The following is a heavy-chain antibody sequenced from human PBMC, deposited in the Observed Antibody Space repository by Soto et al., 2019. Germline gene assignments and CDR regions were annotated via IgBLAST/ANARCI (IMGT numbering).Heavy chain of an antibody. J-gene: IGHJ4*02. V-gene: IGHV3-74*01. CDR2: INSDGSST. CDR3: ASGGSSLNFDS. Sequence: EVQLVESRGGLVQPGGSLRLSCAASGFTFRSYWMQWVRQAPGKGLVWVSWINSDGSSTSYADSVKGRFTISRDNAKNTLYLQMNSLRAEDTAVYYWASGGSSLNFDSWGQGTLVTVSS. D-gene: IGHD6-6*01. CDR1: GFTFRSYW.